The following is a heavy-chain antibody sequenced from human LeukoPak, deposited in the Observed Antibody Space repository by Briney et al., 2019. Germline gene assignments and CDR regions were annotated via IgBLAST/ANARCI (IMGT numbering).Heavy chain of an antibody. D-gene: IGHD3-10*01. J-gene: IGHJ3*02. CDR2: ISPYNGNT. Sequence: VASVKVSCKASGYTFTSYGISWVRQAPGQGLEWMGWISPYNGNTNYAQKLQGRVTMTTGTSTSTAYMELRSLRSDDTAVYYCARGHYGSGIHQGAFDIWGQGTIVTVSS. CDR3: ARGHYGSGIHQGAFDI. V-gene: IGHV1-18*01. CDR1: GYTFTSYG.